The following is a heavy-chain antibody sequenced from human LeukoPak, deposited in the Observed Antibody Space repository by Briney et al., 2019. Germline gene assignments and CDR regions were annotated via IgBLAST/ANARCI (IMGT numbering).Heavy chain of an antibody. CDR1: GGSISSYY. D-gene: IGHD3-22*01. CDR2: IYYSGST. CDR3: ASYESRVGDLDY. J-gene: IGHJ4*02. Sequence: SETLSLTCTVSGGSISSYYWSWIRQPPGKGLEWIGYIYYSGSTNYNPSLKSRVTISVDTSKNQFSLKLSSVTAADTAVYYCASYESRVGDLDYWGQGTLVTVSS. V-gene: IGHV4-59*01.